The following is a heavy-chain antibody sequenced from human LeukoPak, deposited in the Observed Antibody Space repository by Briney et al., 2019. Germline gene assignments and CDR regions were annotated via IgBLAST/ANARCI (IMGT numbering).Heavy chain of an antibody. CDR2: IDGSGDKT. V-gene: IGHV3-23*01. J-gene: IGHJ4*02. CDR3: AKVFRPNGHFHSFDY. CDR1: GFTFSAYA. D-gene: IGHD3/OR15-3a*01. Sequence: GGSLRLSCITSGFTFSAYAMTWVRQAPGQGLEWISSIDGSGDKTYYGDSVKGRFTISRDNSKNTLYLQMNSLRAEDTAVYYCAKVFRPNGHFHSFDYWGQGTLATVSS.